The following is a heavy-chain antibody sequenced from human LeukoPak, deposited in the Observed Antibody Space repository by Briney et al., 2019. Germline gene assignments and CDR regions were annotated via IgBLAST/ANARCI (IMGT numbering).Heavy chain of an antibody. CDR1: GGTFSSYA. CDR3: ARVSYYDSSGYPEYFHH. D-gene: IGHD3-22*01. CDR2: IIPILGLP. V-gene: IGHV1-69*04. Sequence: SVKVSCKASGGTFSSYAINWVRQAPGQGLEWMGRIIPILGLPNYAQKFQGRVTITADRSTSTAYMELSSLRSEDAAVYYCARVSYYDSSGYPEYFHHWGQGTLVTVSS. J-gene: IGHJ1*01.